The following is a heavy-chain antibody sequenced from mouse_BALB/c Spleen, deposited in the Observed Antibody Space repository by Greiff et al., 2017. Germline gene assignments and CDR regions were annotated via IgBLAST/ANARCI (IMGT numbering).Heavy chain of an antibody. V-gene: IGHV2-2*02. CDR2: IWSGGST. Sequence: QVQLQQSGPGLVQPSQSLSITCTVSGFSLTSYGVHWVRQSPGKGLEWLGVIWSGGSTDYNAAFISRLSISKDNSKSQVFFKMNSLQANDTAIYYCAELAWFAYWGQGTLVTVSA. J-gene: IGHJ3*01. CDR1: GFSLTSYG. CDR3: AELAWFAY.